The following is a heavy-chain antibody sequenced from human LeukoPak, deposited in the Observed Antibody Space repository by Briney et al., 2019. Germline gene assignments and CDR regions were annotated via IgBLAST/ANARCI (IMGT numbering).Heavy chain of an antibody. D-gene: IGHD6-13*01. V-gene: IGHV1-3*01. CDR1: GYTFTTYA. J-gene: IGHJ4*02. CDR3: ARDPIGSRWPYYFDY. CDR2: INAGNGNA. Sequence: ASVKVSCKASGYTFTTYALHWVRQAPGQRLEWMGWINAGNGNAKYSQKFQARVTVTRDTSASTAYMELSSLRSEDTAVYYCARDPIGSRWPYYFDYWGQGTLVTVSS.